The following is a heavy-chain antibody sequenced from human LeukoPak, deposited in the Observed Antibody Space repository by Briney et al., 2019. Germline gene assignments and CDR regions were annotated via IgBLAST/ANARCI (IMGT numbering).Heavy chain of an antibody. J-gene: IGHJ4*02. CDR2: IHYSGNT. Sequence: SETLSLTCGISGDSIRRNYWSWIRQPPGKGLEWIGYIHYSGNTNYNPSLKSRVSISVLTTKNQFSLKLTSVTAAGTAVYHCAAYRSGTHYNSYYFDDWGQGTLVIVSS. D-gene: IGHD3-10*01. V-gene: IGHV4-59*08. CDR1: GDSIRRNY. CDR3: AAYRSGTHYNSYYFDD.